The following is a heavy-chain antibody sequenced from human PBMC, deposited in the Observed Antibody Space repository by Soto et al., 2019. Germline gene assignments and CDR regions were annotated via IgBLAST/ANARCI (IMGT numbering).Heavy chain of an antibody. CDR2: ISYDGSNK. J-gene: IGHJ4*02. CDR3: ARDVGIGMATLFDY. Sequence: PGGSLRLSCAASGFTFSSYAMHWVRQAPGKGLEWVAVISYDGSNKYYADSVKGRLTISRDNSKNTLYLQMNSLRAEDTAVYYCARDVGIGMATLFDYWGQGTLVTVSS. CDR1: GFTFSSYA. D-gene: IGHD5-12*01. V-gene: IGHV3-30-3*01.